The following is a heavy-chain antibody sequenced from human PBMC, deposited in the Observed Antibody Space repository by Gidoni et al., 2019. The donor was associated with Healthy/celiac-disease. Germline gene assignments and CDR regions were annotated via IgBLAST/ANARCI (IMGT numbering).Heavy chain of an antibody. CDR3: ARDLGTGYTYFDY. CDR2: IKPNRGGT. Sequence: QVQLVQSGAEVKKPGASVKVSCQASVYIFTGYYIHWVRQASGQGFEWMGWIKPNRGGTNYAQKCQGRVTMTRDMSISTAYMELTSLRSDDTAVYHCARDLGTGYTYFDYWGQGTLLTVSS. D-gene: IGHD7-27*01. CDR1: VYIFTGYY. J-gene: IGHJ4*02. V-gene: IGHV1-2*02.